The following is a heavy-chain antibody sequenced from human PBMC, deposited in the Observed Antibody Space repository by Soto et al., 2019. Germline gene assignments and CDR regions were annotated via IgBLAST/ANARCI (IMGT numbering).Heavy chain of an antibody. CDR2: INHSGST. D-gene: IGHD2-21*01. CDR1: GGSFSGYY. J-gene: IGHJ4*02. Sequence: QVQLQQWGAGLLKPSETLSLTCAVYGGSFSGYYWSWTRQPPGKGLEWIGEINHSGSTNYNPSLKSRVTISEDTSKNQFSLKLSSVTAADTAVYYCARAQGLAYCGGDCYLHFDYWGQGTLVTVSS. CDR3: ARAQGLAYCGGDCYLHFDY. V-gene: IGHV4-34*01.